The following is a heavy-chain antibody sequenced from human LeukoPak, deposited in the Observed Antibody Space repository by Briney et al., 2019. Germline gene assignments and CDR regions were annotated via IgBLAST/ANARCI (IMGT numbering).Heavy chain of an antibody. J-gene: IGHJ4*02. CDR3: ASGIAGVAAMDYYFDY. Sequence: PGGSLRLSCAASGFTFTTYGMHWVRQAPGKGLEWVTFIRYDGSNEYYADSVKGRFTVSRDNSKNTLYLQMNSLRAEDTAVYYCASGIAGVAAMDYYFDYWGQGTLVTVSS. CDR2: IRYDGSNE. CDR1: GFTFTTYG. V-gene: IGHV3-30*02. D-gene: IGHD5-18*01.